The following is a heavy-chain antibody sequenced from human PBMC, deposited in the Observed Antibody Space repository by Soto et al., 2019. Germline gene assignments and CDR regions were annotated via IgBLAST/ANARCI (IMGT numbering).Heavy chain of an antibody. V-gene: IGHV2-5*02. CDR2: IYWDDDK. CDR1: GFSLTTSGVG. J-gene: IGHJ4*02. CDR3: AHRVLRTVFGLVTTTAIYFDF. Sequence: QITLNESGPTVVRPTETLTLTCRFSGFSLTTSGVGVGWIRQSPGKAPEWLALIYWDDDKRYSASLKSRLTITKATSKNQVVLTVSDLDPTDTATYYCAHRVLRTVFGLVTTTAIYFDFWGQGTPVSVSS. D-gene: IGHD3-3*01.